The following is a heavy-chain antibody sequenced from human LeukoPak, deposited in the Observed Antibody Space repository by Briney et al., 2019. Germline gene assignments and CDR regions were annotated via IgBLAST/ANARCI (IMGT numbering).Heavy chain of an antibody. V-gene: IGHV4-59*01. J-gene: IGHJ3*02. CDR1: GGSISSYY. D-gene: IGHD3-10*01. Sequence: SETLSLTCTVSGGSISSYYWSWIRQPPGKGLEWIGYIYYSGSTNYNPSLKSRVTISVDTSKNQFSLKLSSVTAADTAVYYCARFDYGSGSYQYAFDIWGQGTMVTVSS. CDR3: ARFDYGSGSYQYAFDI. CDR2: IYYSGST.